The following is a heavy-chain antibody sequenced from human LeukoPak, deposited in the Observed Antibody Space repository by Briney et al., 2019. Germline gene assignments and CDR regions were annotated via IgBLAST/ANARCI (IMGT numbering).Heavy chain of an antibody. CDR1: GFTFSSYA. CDR2: ISGSGGST. CDR3: ARVTLTGYYAFDY. D-gene: IGHD3-9*01. V-gene: IGHV3-23*01. Sequence: GGSLRLSCAASGFTFSSYAMSWVRQAPGKGLEWVSAISGSGGSTYYTDSVKGRFTISRDNAKNSLYLQMNSLRAEDTAVYYCARVTLTGYYAFDYWGQGTLATVSS. J-gene: IGHJ4*02.